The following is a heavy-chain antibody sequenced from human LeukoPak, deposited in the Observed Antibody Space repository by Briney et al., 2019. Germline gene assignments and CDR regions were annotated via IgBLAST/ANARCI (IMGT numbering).Heavy chain of an antibody. V-gene: IGHV7-4-1*02. J-gene: IGHJ6*02. CDR3: ARMVVVVPAASMAPSYHYYYGMDV. CDR1: GYTFTSYA. D-gene: IGHD2-2*01. Sequence: GASVKVSCKASGYTFTSYAMNWVRQAPGQGLEWMGWINTNTGNPTYAQGFTGRFVFSLDTSVSTAYLQISSLKAEDTAVYYCARMVVVVPAASMAPSYHYYYGMDVWGQGTTVTVSS. CDR2: INTNTGNP.